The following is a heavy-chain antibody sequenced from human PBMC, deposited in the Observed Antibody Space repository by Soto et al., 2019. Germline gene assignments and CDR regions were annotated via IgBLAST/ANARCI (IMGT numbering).Heavy chain of an antibody. J-gene: IGHJ6*02. V-gene: IGHV1-69*13. CDR2: IIPIFGTA. CDR3: DVTIFGVVTTPDGMDV. Sequence: ASVNVSCKAAGGTFSSYAISWVRQAPGQGLEWMGGIIPIFGTANYAQKFQGRVTITADESTSTAYMELSSLRSEDTAVYYCDVTIFGVVTTPDGMDVWGQGTTVTVSS. D-gene: IGHD3-3*01. CDR1: GGTFSSYA.